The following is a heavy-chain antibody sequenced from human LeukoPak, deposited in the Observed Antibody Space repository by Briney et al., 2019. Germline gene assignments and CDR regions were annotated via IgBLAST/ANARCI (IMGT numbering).Heavy chain of an antibody. Sequence: SETLSLTCTVSGGSISSSSYYWGWIRQPPGKGLEWIGSIYYSGSTYYNPSLKSRVTISLDTSKKQISLRLSSVTAADTAMYYCASISIIHPLGGYYYMDVWGKGTTVTISS. J-gene: IGHJ6*03. V-gene: IGHV4-39*07. D-gene: IGHD2/OR15-2a*01. CDR1: GGSISSSSYY. CDR2: IYYSGST. CDR3: ASISIIHPLGGYYYMDV.